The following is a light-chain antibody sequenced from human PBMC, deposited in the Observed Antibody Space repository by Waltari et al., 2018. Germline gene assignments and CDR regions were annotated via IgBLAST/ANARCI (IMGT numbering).Light chain of an antibody. J-gene: IGLJ3*02. V-gene: IGLV2-11*01. CDR2: DIN. CDR3: CSYVGPNTFWV. CDR1: SSDVGGYNY. Sequence: QSALTQPRSVSGSPGQSVTISCTGTSSDVGGYNYVSWYQQDPGKAPKLMIYDINNRPSGVPDRFSGSKSGNPASLTISGVQAEDEADYYCCSYVGPNTFWVFGGGTKLTVL.